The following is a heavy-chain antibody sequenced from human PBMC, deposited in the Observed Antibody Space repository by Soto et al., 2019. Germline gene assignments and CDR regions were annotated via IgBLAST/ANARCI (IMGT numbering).Heavy chain of an antibody. CDR3: AREYTAWPLAYGLDV. V-gene: IGHV3-21*01. Sequence: PGGSLRLSGVGSGFTFSTYSINWVRQAPGKGLEWVSSISSRSDIYYADSVKGRFTTSRDNAKNSVSLQMNSLRAEDTAVYYCAREYTAWPLAYGLDVWGQGTTVTVSS. CDR2: ISSRSDI. J-gene: IGHJ6*02. CDR1: GFTFSTYS. D-gene: IGHD2-2*02.